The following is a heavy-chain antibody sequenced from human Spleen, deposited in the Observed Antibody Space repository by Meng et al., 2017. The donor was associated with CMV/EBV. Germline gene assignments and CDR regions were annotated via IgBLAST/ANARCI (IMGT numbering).Heavy chain of an antibody. J-gene: IGHJ5*02. D-gene: IGHD3-3*01. CDR3: VRDLPPYYDFWSGYLDL. V-gene: IGHV3-21*01. CDR1: GFTFGSYS. CDR2: ISSSSSYI. Sequence: GGSLRLSCAASGFTFGSYSMNWVRQAPGKGLEWVSSISSSSSYIYYADSVKGRFTISRDNAKNSLYLEMDSLRAEDTAVYYCVRDLPPYYDFWSGYLDLWGQGTLVTVSS.